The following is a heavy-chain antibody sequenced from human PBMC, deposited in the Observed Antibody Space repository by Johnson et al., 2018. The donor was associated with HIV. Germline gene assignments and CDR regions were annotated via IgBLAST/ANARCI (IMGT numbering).Heavy chain of an antibody. CDR1: GFIFDDYG. CDR3: VRERLHFYDSSGYPDYDAFDI. Sequence: VQLVESGGGLVQPGGSLRLSCAASGFIFDDYGMSWVRQAPGKGLERVSGINWDGGRTGYADSVKGRFTISRDNAKNSLYPQRKSLRAEDRALYYCVRERLHFYDSSGYPDYDAFDIWGQGTMVTVSP. CDR2: INWDGGRT. D-gene: IGHD3-22*01. J-gene: IGHJ3*02. V-gene: IGHV3-20*04.